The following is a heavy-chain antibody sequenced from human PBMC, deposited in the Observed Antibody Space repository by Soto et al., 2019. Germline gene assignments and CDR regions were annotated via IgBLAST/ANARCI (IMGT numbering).Heavy chain of an antibody. CDR1: GGSFSGYY. V-gene: IGHV4-34*01. Sequence: PSETLSLTCAVYGGSFSGYYWSWIRQPPGKGLEWIGEINHSGSTNYNPSLKSRVTISVDTSKNQFSLKLSSVTAADTAVYYCAKPPPSTITMVRGVKWFDPWGQGTLVTVSS. CDR3: AKPPPSTITMVRGVKWFDP. J-gene: IGHJ5*02. D-gene: IGHD3-10*01. CDR2: INHSGST.